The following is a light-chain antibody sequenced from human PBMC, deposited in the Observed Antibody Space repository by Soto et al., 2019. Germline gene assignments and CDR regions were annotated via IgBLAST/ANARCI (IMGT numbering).Light chain of an antibody. CDR2: DAS. Sequence: DIQMTQSPSSLSASVGDRVTITCQASQDISNYLNWYKQKPGKAPKVLIYDASNLEAGVPSRFSGIGYGTDFTCTSSSLQPEDIATYHCQQYDNLPYTFGQGTRLEIK. CDR3: QQYDNLPYT. V-gene: IGKV1-33*01. CDR1: QDISNY. J-gene: IGKJ2*01.